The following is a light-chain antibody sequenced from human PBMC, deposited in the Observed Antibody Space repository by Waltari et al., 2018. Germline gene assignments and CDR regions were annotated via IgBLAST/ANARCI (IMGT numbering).Light chain of an antibody. Sequence: QTVVTQEPSLSVSPGGTVTLTCAFSSGSVSRNSSATRSQQTPGQAPRTLVYKANFRSSGVPDRFSGSVLGNKAALTITGAQADDDSDYYCSLYMGSGVWVFGGGTKLTVL. CDR3: SLYMGSGVWV. J-gene: IGLJ3*02. V-gene: IGLV8-61*01. CDR2: KAN. CDR1: SGSVSRNSS.